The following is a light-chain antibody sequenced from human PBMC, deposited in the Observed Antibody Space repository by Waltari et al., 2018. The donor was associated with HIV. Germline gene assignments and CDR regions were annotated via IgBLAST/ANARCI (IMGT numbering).Light chain of an antibody. J-gene: IGLJ2*01. CDR3: ASHAGSKDV. V-gene: IGLV2-8*01. CDR1: SSDVGAYNY. CDR2: DVT. Sequence: QSALTQPPSASGSPGQSVTISCTGTSSDVGAYNYVSWFQQHPGKAPKLMIYDVTKRPSGVPDRFSGSKSGNTASLTVSGLRAEDEADYYCASHAGSKDVFGGGT.